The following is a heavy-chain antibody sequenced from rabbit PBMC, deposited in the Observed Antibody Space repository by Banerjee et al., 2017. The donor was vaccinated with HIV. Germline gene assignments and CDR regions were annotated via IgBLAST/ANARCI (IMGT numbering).Heavy chain of an antibody. CDR2: IKVGSGSA. Sequence: QSLEESGGDLVKPGASLTLTCTASGFSFSNYTCWVRQAPGKGLEWIGCIKVGSGSAYYANWVKSRFTISKTSSTTVTLQMTSLTAADTATYFCARGGYTYGYAGYAYPSVDAFDPWGPGTLVTVS. CDR3: ARGGYTYGYAGYAYPSVDAFDP. D-gene: IGHD6-1*01. CDR1: GFSFSNY. J-gene: IGHJ2*01. V-gene: IGHV1S40*01.